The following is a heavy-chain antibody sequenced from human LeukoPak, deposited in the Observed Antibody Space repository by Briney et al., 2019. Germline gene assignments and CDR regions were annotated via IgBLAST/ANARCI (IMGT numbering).Heavy chain of an antibody. CDR3: ARRGLALTPTSSSVWPFDY. J-gene: IGHJ4*02. CDR1: GGSFSGYY. V-gene: IGHV4-34*01. CDR2: INHSGST. D-gene: IGHD6-19*01. Sequence: SETLSLTCAVYGGSFSGYYWSWIRQPPGKGLEWIGEINHSGSTNYNPSLKSRVTISVDTSKNQFSLKLSSVTAADTAVYYCARRGLALTPTSSSVWPFDYWGQGTLVTVSS.